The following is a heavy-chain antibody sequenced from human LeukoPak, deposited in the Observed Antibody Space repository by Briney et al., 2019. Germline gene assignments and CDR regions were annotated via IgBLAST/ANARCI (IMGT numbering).Heavy chain of an antibody. Sequence: SQIRSLTCAISGDSVSNNSATWNWIRQSPSRGLEWLHRTYYKSKWHSDYAVSVKSRIILNPDTSKNQFSLLLNSVAPEDTAVYFCARGLDTAIASWGQGTLVTVSS. CDR3: ARGLDTAIAS. CDR2: TYYKSKWHS. D-gene: IGHD5-18*01. V-gene: IGHV6-1*01. J-gene: IGHJ4*02. CDR1: GDSVSNNSAT.